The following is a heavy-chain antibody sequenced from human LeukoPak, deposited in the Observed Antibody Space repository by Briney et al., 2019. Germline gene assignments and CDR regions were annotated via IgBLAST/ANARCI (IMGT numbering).Heavy chain of an antibody. CDR1: GYTXTGYY. CDR3: ARGISVSGAGRFDY. Sequence: ASVKVSCKTSGYTXTGYYIHWVRQAPGQGLEWMEWINPNSGITNYAQKFQGRVTMTRDTSISTAYMELSWLTSDDTAVYYCARGISVSGAGRFDYWGQGTLVTVSS. D-gene: IGHD3-10*01. V-gene: IGHV1-2*02. J-gene: IGHJ4*02. CDR2: INPNSGIT.